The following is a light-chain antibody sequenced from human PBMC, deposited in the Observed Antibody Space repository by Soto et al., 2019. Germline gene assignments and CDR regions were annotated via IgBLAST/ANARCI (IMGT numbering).Light chain of an antibody. J-gene: IGKJ1*01. CDR1: PSVLYSSSNKNY. V-gene: IGKV4-1*01. Sequence: SCWSSPSVLYSSSNKNYLAWYQQKPGQPPKLLIYWASTRESGVPDRFSGSGSGTDFTLTISSLQAEDVAVYYCQQYCSSPWTFGQGTKVEIK. CDR2: WAS. CDR3: QQYCSSPWT.